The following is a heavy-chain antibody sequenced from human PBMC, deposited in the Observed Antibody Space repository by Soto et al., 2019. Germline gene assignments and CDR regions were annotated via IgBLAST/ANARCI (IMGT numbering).Heavy chain of an antibody. D-gene: IGHD4-4*01. CDR2: INPNSGGT. CDR1: GYTFSGYY. Sequence: ASVKVSCKVSGYTFSGYYIHWVRQAPGQGLEWMGWINPNSGGTNYAQKFQGWVTMTRDTSISTAYMELSRLRSDDTAVYYCARSTVTNYYFDYWGQGTLVTVSS. CDR3: ARSTVTNYYFDY. V-gene: IGHV1-2*04. J-gene: IGHJ4*02.